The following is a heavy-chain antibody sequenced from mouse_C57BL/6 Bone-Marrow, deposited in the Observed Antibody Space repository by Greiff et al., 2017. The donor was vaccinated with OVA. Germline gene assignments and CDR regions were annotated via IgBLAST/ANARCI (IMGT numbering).Heavy chain of an antibody. CDR2: ISSGGSYT. Sequence: EVKVEESGGDLVKPGGSLKLSCAASGFTFSSYGMSWVRQTPDKRLEWVATISSGGSYTYYPENVTGRFTISRDNAKNTLYLQMSSLKSEDTAMYDCARHCDYASCFDYWGQGTTLTVSS. CDR1: GFTFSSYG. J-gene: IGHJ2*01. CDR3: ARHCDYASCFDY. D-gene: IGHD1-1*01. V-gene: IGHV5-6*02.